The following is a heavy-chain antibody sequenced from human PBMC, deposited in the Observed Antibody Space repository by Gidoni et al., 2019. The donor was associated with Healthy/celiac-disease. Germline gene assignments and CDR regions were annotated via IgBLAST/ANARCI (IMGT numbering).Heavy chain of an antibody. CDR3: ARDRGSYFY. J-gene: IGHJ4*02. V-gene: IGHV3-48*02. D-gene: IGHD1-26*01. CDR1: GFTFRSYS. Sequence: EVQLVESGGGLVQPGGSMSLSCAASGFTFRSYSMNWGRQAPGKGLECGSYIRSSSSTIYYADSVKGRFTISRDNAKNSLYLQMNSLRDEDTAVYYCARDRGSYFYWGQGTLVTVSS. CDR2: IRSSSSTI.